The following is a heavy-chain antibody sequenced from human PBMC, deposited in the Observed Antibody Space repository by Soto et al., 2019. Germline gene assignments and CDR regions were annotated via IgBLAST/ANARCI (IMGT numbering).Heavy chain of an antibody. D-gene: IGHD2-21*02. CDR2: IIPIFGTA. J-gene: IGHJ6*02. CDR1: GGTFSSYA. V-gene: IGHV1-69*13. Sequence: GASVKVSCKASGGTFSSYAISWMRQAPGQGLEWMGGIIPIFGTANYAQKFQGRVTITADESTSTAYMELSSLRSEDTAVYYCARDIHIVVVTAIRRRTCYYGMDVWGQGTTVTVSS. CDR3: ARDIHIVVVTAIRRRTCYYGMDV.